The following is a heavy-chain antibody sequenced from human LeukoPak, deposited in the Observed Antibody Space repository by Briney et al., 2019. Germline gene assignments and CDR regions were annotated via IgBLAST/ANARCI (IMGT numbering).Heavy chain of an antibody. Sequence: PSETLSLTCAVSGYSISSGYYWGWIRQLPGKGLEWIATIYHSGITYYKTSLKSRVTISVDTSKNQFSLKLTSVTAADTAVYYCARVDLLRGVIVRGFDYWGQGTLVTVSS. CDR3: ARVDLLRGVIVRGFDY. D-gene: IGHD3-10*01. J-gene: IGHJ4*02. CDR2: IYHSGIT. V-gene: IGHV4-38-2*01. CDR1: GYSISSGYY.